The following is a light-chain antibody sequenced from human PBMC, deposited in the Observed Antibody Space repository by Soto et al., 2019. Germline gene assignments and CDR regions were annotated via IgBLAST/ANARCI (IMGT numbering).Light chain of an antibody. CDR1: QSVNSN. Sequence: IVMTQSPATLSVSPGTRVTVSCRASQSVNSNLAWYQQKPGQAPRLLIYGASTRATGIPARFSGSGSGTEFTLTISSLHSEDFAVYYCQQYNDWPPYTFGQGTKLEIK. CDR3: QQYNDWPPYT. CDR2: GAS. J-gene: IGKJ2*01. V-gene: IGKV3-15*01.